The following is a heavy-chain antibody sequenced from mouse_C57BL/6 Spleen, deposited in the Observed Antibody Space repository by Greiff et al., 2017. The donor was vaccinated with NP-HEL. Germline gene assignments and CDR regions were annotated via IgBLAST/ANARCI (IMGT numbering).Heavy chain of an antibody. CDR3: ARKWGTGAMDY. J-gene: IGHJ4*01. Sequence: EVQLQQSGPELVKPGASVKISCKASGYTFTDYYMNWVKQSHGKSLEWIGDINPNNGGTSYNQKFKGKATLTVDKSSSTAYMELRSLTSEDSAVYYCARKWGTGAMDYWGQGTSVTVSS. CDR1: GYTFTDYY. CDR2: INPNNGGT. D-gene: IGHD3-3*01. V-gene: IGHV1-26*01.